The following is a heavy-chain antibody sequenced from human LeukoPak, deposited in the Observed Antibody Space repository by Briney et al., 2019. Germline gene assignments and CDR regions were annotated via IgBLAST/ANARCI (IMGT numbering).Heavy chain of an antibody. J-gene: IGHJ4*02. CDR3: ARETYYYDSSGYYYFDY. V-gene: IGHV4-38-2*02. CDR2: IYHSGST. D-gene: IGHD3-22*01. CDR1: GYSISSGYY. Sequence: SETLSLTCTVSGYSISSGYYWGWIRQPPGKGLEWIGSIYHSGSTYYNPSLKSRVTISLNTSKNQFSLKLSSVTAADTAVYYCARETYYYDSSGYYYFDYWGQGTLVTVSS.